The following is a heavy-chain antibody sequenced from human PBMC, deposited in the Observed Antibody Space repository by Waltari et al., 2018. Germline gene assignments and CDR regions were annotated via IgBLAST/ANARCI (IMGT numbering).Heavy chain of an antibody. CDR3: ASGYYSRPIDF. D-gene: IGHD2-21*01. Sequence: VQLVQSGAEVTKPGESLTLSCKTSGHSFSTHYIAWVRQVPGKGLEWVGLIYPADSDSTISPSFQGQVVISVDKSTNTTFLQWRSLKASDSAMYYCASGYYSRPIDFWGQGTLVSVSS. J-gene: IGHJ4*02. CDR2: IYPADSDS. CDR1: GHSFSTHY. V-gene: IGHV5-51*01.